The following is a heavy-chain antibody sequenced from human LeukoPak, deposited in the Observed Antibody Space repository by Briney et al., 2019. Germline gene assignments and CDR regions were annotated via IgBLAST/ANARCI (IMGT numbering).Heavy chain of an antibody. CDR1: GFTFRSYE. D-gene: IGHD3-22*01. CDR3: ARDSPGDSSGYYYFSYFDY. J-gene: IGHJ4*02. Sequence: QPGGSLRLSCAASGFTFRSYEMNWVRQAPGKGLEWVSYISTGGSTIYYADSVRGRFTIFRDNAKNSLYLQMNSLRAEDMAVCYCARDSPGDSSGYYYFSYFDYWGQGTLVTVSS. CDR2: ISTGGSTI. V-gene: IGHV3-48*03.